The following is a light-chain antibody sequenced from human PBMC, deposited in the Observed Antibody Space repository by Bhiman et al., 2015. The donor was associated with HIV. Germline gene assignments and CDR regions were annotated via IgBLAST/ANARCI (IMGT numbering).Light chain of an antibody. V-gene: IGLV1-51*01. CDR2: DNK. CDR1: RSNIGANY. J-gene: IGLJ2*01. Sequence: QSVLTQPPSLSGAPGQSITISCTGSRSNIGANYRVNWYQQHPQMAPKLLIYDNKKRPSDIPDRFSGSKSGTSATLAITGLQSGDEADYFCGTWDNSLSMVVFGEGTKLTVL. CDR3: GTWDNSLSMVV.